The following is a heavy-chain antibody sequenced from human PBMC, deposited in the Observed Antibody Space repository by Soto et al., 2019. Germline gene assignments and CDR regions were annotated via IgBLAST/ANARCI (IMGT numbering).Heavy chain of an antibody. V-gene: IGHV5-51*01. J-gene: IGHJ4*02. CDR1: GYSFTSYW. Sequence: LGESLKISCKGSGYSFTSYWIGWVRQMPGKGLEWMGIIYPGDSDTRYSPSFQGQVTISADKSISTAYLQWSSLKASDTAMYYCARQTLSIAAAAGFDYWGQGTLVTVSS. CDR2: IYPGDSDT. CDR3: ARQTLSIAAAAGFDY. D-gene: IGHD6-13*01.